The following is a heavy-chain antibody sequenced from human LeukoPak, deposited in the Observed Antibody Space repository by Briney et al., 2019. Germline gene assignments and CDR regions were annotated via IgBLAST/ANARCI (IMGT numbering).Heavy chain of an antibody. V-gene: IGHV1-2*02. D-gene: IGHD6-6*01. CDR1: GYTFTGYY. Sequence: GASVKVSCKASGYTFTGYYMHWVRQAPGKGLEWMGWINPNSGGTNYAQKFQGRVTMTRDTSISTAYMELSRLRSDDTAVYYCARVISSSSDGMDVWGQGTTVTVSS. J-gene: IGHJ6*02. CDR2: INPNSGGT. CDR3: ARVISSSSDGMDV.